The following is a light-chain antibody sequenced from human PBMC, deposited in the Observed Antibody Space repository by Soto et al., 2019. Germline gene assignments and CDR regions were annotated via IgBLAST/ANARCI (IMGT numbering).Light chain of an antibody. CDR1: QSISVW. CDR2: DAS. V-gene: IGKV1-5*01. Sequence: QSPSTLSASVGGRVTITCRASQSISVWLAWYQQKPGKVPNLLIYDASSLESGVPSRFSGSGSGTEFTLTINNLQPDDFATYYCQQYNSYWTFGQGTKADIK. J-gene: IGKJ1*01. CDR3: QQYNSYWT.